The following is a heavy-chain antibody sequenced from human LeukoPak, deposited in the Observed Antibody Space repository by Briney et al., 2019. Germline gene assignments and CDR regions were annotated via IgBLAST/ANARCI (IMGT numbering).Heavy chain of an antibody. J-gene: IGHJ4*02. CDR3: ARYDSSGYYLDY. V-gene: IGHV1-69*13. Sequence: SVKVSCKASGGTFSSYAISWVRQAPGQGLEWMGGIIPIFGTANYAQKFQGRVTITADESTSTAYMELSSLRSEDTAVYYCARYDSSGYYLDYWGQGTLVTVSS. CDR2: IIPIFGTA. CDR1: GGTFSSYA. D-gene: IGHD3-22*01.